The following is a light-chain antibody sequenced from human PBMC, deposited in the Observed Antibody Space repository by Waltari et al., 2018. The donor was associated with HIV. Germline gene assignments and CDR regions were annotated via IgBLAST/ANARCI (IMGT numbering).Light chain of an antibody. V-gene: IGLV1-44*01. J-gene: IGLJ2*01. CDR3: AAWDDSLNGVV. Sequence: QSILTQPPSASGTPGQRVTISCSGSSSNIGSNAGNWYQQLPGTAPKLLIYSINERASGVPDRFSGSKSGTSASLAISGLQSEDEADYHCAAWDDSLNGVVFGGGTKLTVL. CDR1: SSNIGSNA. CDR2: SIN.